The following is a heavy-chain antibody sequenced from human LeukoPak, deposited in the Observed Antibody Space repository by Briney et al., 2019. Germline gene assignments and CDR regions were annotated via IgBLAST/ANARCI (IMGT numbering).Heavy chain of an antibody. CDR1: GFSFSDFY. V-gene: IGHV3-11*01. CDR3: AREIVVGETGSYFDY. Sequence: AGVSLRLSCAASGFSFSDFYMTWIRQAPGKGLEWVSYITSSNTSTPLYYADSVKGRFTISRDNAKNSLYLQMNSLRAEDTAVYYCAREIVVGETGSYFDYWGQGILVTVSS. D-gene: IGHD3-22*01. J-gene: IGHJ4*02. CDR2: ITSSNTSTPL.